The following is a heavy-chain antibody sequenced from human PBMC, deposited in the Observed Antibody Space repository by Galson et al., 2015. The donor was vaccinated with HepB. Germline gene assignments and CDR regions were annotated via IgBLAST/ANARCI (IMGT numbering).Heavy chain of an antibody. CDR1: GFTFSSYG. J-gene: IGHJ1*01. Sequence: SLRLSCAASGFTFSSYGMHWVRQAPGKGLEWVAVISYDGSNKYYADSVKGRFTISRDNSKNTLYLQMNSLRAEDTAVYYCAKGCGGDCYRYFQHWGQGTLVTVSS. CDR2: ISYDGSNK. CDR3: AKGCGGDCYRYFQH. D-gene: IGHD2-21*01. V-gene: IGHV3-30*18.